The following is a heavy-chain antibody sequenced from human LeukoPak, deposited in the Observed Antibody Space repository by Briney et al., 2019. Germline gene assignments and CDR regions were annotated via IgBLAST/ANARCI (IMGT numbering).Heavy chain of an antibody. CDR2: IRSSGTYI. J-gene: IGHJ4*02. D-gene: IGHD6-19*01. Sequence: GGSLRLSCAASGFTFSAYSMTWVRQAPGKGLEWVSSIRSSGTYIYYADSVKGRFTISRDNAKNSLYLQMNSLRAEDTAVFYCASSRALGEQWLLYWGQGTLVTVSS. V-gene: IGHV3-21*01. CDR1: GFTFSAYS. CDR3: ASSRALGEQWLLY.